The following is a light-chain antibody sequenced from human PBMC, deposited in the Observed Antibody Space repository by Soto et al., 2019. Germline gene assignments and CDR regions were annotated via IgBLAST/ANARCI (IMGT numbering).Light chain of an antibody. V-gene: IGKV3-20*01. CDR2: GAS. Sequence: EIVLMQSPGTLSLSPGERATLSCRASQSVSNNYLAWYQQKPGQAPRLLIYGASNRATGIPDRFSGTGYGTDFTLTISRLEPADFAVYYCQQYGTFGKGTKV. CDR3: QQYGT. CDR1: QSVSNNY. J-gene: IGKJ1*01.